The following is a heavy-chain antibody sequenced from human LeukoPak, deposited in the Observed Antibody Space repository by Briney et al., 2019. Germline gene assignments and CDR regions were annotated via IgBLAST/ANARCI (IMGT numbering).Heavy chain of an antibody. Sequence: SETLSLTCTVSGGSVSSGSYYWSWIRQPPGKGLEWIGYIYYSGSTNYNPSLKSRVTISVDTSKNQFSLKLSSVTAADTAVYYCARRKGSGYFDYWGQGTLVTVSS. CDR2: IYYSGST. CDR1: GGSVSSGSYY. J-gene: IGHJ4*02. D-gene: IGHD1-26*01. V-gene: IGHV4-61*01. CDR3: ARRKGSGYFDY.